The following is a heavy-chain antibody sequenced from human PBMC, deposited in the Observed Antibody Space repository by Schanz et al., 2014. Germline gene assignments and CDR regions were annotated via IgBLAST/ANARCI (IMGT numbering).Heavy chain of an antibody. Sequence: EVQLLESGGGLVQPGGSLRLSCEASGFSFGNYAMTWVRQIPGKGLEWVSAISASGGTTYYADSVKGRFTISRDNSKNTLYLQMSSLRAEDTAVYYCAKSLESCPGGRCSRGYFDYWGQGTLVTVSS. CDR2: ISASGGTT. V-gene: IGHV3-23*01. J-gene: IGHJ4*02. CDR3: AKSLESCPGGRCSRGYFDY. CDR1: GFSFGNYA. D-gene: IGHD2-8*02.